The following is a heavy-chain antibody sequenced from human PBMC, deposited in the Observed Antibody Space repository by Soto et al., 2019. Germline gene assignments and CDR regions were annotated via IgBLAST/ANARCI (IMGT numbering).Heavy chain of an antibody. J-gene: IGHJ3*02. CDR3: ARHYLPKSGGRSDAFDI. Sequence: QVQLVQSGAEVKKPGSSVKVSCKASGGTFSSYTISWVRQAPGQGLEWMGRIIPILGIANYAQKFQGRVTITADKSTSTAYMELSSLRSEDTAVYYCARHYLPKSGGRSDAFDIWGQGTMVTVSS. CDR2: IIPILGIA. V-gene: IGHV1-69*02. CDR1: GGTFSSYT. D-gene: IGHD3-16*01.